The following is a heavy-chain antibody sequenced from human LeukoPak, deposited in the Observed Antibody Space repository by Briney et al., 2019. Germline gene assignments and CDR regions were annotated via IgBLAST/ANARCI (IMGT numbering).Heavy chain of an antibody. CDR3: ARDYSYGFLN. CDR2: ISGSGRPI. CDR1: GFTFSSYS. D-gene: IGHD5-18*01. Sequence: GGSLRLSCAASGFTFSSYSMNWVRQAPGRGLEWVSYISGSGRPIYYADSGKGRFTISRDNAKNSLYLQMNSLRAEDTAVYYCARDYSYGFLNWGQGTLVTVSS. V-gene: IGHV3-48*01. J-gene: IGHJ4*02.